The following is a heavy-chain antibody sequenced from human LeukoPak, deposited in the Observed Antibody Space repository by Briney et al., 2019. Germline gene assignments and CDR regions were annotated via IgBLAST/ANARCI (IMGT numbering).Heavy chain of an antibody. CDR3: ARLFYGDSPLYYGMDV. Sequence: GESLKISCKGSGSSFTSYWIGWVRQLPGKGLEWMGIIYPGDSDTRYSPSFQGQVTISADKSISTAYLQWSSLKASDTAMYYCARLFYGDSPLYYGMDVWGQGTTVTVSS. J-gene: IGHJ6*02. D-gene: IGHD4-17*01. V-gene: IGHV5-51*01. CDR1: GSSFTSYW. CDR2: IYPGDSDT.